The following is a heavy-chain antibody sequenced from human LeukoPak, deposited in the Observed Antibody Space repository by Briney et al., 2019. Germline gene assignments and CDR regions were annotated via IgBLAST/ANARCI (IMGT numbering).Heavy chain of an antibody. Sequence: PSGTLSLTCGVSGGSITHTNYWTWVRQPPGKGLEWIGEVNLQGSTNYNPSLMGRVAISVDKSENHVSLQLTSVTAADTAVYYCARDAVTVNSYYFDYWGQGTLVTVSS. CDR2: VNLQGST. D-gene: IGHD4-11*01. CDR3: ARDAVTVNSYYFDY. J-gene: IGHJ4*02. V-gene: IGHV4-4*02. CDR1: GGSITHTNY.